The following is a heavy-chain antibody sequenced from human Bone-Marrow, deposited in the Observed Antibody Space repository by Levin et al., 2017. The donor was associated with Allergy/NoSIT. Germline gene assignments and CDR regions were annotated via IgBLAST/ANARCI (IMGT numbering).Heavy chain of an antibody. Sequence: GGSLRLSCEASGFTFNSYWMTWVRQAPGKGLEWVANIKQDGSEKYYVDSVKGRFTVSRDNAKNLLYLHMNSLRVEDTAVYYCASLWQQLVLGYGMDVWGQGTTVPVSS. CDR1: GFTFNSYW. CDR2: IKQDGSEK. V-gene: IGHV3-7*01. D-gene: IGHD6-13*01. J-gene: IGHJ6*02. CDR3: ASLWQQLVLGYGMDV.